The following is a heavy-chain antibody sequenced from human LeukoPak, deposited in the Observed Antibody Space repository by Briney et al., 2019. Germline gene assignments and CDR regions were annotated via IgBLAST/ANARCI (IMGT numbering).Heavy chain of an antibody. J-gene: IGHJ5*02. CDR2: IYDENESA. Sequence: PSETLSLTCSVSGGSIRSGDSYWSWIRQPPGKGLEWIGYIYDENESANYNPSLKSRAVISIDRPKNQFSLRLKSVTAADTAVYYCAREIVTIIGVVYQGEWFDPWGQGTLVIVSS. V-gene: IGHV4-30-4*08. CDR3: AREIVTIIGVVYQGEWFDP. CDR1: GGSIRSGDSY. D-gene: IGHD3-3*02.